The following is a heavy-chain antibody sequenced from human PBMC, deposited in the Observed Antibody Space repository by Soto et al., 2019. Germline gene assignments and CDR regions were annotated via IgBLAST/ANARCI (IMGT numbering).Heavy chain of an antibody. CDR3: ARLTKRDRRYYGMDV. V-gene: IGHV4-39*01. CDR2: IYYSGST. CDR1: GGSISSSSYY. Sequence: SETLSLTCTVSGGSISSSSYYWGWIRQPPGKRLEWIGSIYYSGSTYYNPSLKSRVTISVDTSKNQFSLKLSSVTAADTAVYYCARLTKRDRRYYGMDVWGQGTTVTVSS. J-gene: IGHJ6*02.